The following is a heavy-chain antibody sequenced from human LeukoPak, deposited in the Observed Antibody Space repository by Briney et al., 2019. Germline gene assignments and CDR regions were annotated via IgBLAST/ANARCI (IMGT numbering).Heavy chain of an antibody. Sequence: SETLSLTRTVSGGSISSGGYYWSWIRQHPGKGLEWIGYIYYSGSTYYNPSLKSRVTISVDTSKNQFSLKLSSVTAADTAVYYCARESQYCSSTSCGRNYFDYWGQGTLVTVSS. J-gene: IGHJ4*02. D-gene: IGHD2-2*01. CDR3: ARESQYCSSTSCGRNYFDY. CDR2: IYYSGST. V-gene: IGHV4-31*03. CDR1: GGSISSGGYY.